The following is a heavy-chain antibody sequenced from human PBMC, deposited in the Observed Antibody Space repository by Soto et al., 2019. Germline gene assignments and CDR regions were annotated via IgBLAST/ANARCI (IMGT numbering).Heavy chain of an antibody. Sequence: VQLLELGGGWVQPGGSLRLSCAASGFTFSTYAMTWVRLAPGRGLEWVLGIKSSGSPTDYPESVKGRFTISRDNLMNTLFLDMNGLRAEDTAIYYCAKTPRGGASGDWYFDLWGRGTLVTASS. CDR3: AKTPRGGASGDWYFDL. CDR2: IKSSGSPT. D-gene: IGHD3-10*01. V-gene: IGHV3-23*05. J-gene: IGHJ2*01. CDR1: GFTFSTYA.